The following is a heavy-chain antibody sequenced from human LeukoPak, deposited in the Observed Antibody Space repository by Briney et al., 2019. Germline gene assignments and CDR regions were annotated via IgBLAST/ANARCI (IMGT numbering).Heavy chain of an antibody. CDR2: IYTGGGT. CDR1: GFTVSSIY. J-gene: IGHJ4*02. Sequence: GGSLRLSCAASGFTVSSIYMNWVRQAPGQGLEWVSVIYTGGGTYYADSVKDRFTIARDNSKNTLYLQMNSLRAEATAVYYCARESGSGSRGFDYWGQGTLVTVSS. V-gene: IGHV3-66*01. D-gene: IGHD3-10*01. CDR3: ARESGSGSRGFDY.